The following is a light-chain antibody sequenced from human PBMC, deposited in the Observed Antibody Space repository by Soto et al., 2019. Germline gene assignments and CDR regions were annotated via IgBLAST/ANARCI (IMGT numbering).Light chain of an antibody. CDR1: QTITPTF. Sequence: EIVLTQSPGTLSLSPGERATLSCRASQTITPTFLAWYQQKPGQAPRLLIYGASSRATDIPDRFSGSGSGTDFTLTISRLEPEDFAVYYCQQFSSYPLTFGGGTKVDI. CDR2: GAS. V-gene: IGKV3-20*01. CDR3: QQFSSYPLT. J-gene: IGKJ4*01.